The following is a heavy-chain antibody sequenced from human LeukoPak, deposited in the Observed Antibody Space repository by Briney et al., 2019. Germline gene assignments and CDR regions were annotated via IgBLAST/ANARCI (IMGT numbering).Heavy chain of an antibody. Sequence: GRSLRLSCAASGFTFSSYAMHWVRQAPGKGLEWVAVISYDGSNKYYADSVKGRFTISRDNSKNTLYLQMNSLRAEDTAVYYXXRGDTAMVASTWGQGTLVTVSS. CDR1: GFTFSSYA. D-gene: IGHD5-18*01. CDR2: ISYDGSNK. V-gene: IGHV3-30*04. J-gene: IGHJ5*02. CDR3: XRGDTAMVAST.